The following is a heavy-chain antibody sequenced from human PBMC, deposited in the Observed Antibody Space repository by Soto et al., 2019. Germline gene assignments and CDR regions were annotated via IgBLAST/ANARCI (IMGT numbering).Heavy chain of an antibody. CDR3: ARGLDCTNGVCYILFDY. J-gene: IGHJ4*02. V-gene: IGHV4-59*01. CDR2: IYYSGST. D-gene: IGHD2-8*01. CDR1: GGSISSYY. Sequence: PSETLSLTCTVSGGSISSYYWSWIRQPPGKGLEWIGYIYYSGSTNYNPSLKSRVTISVDTSKNQFSLKLSSVTAADTAVYYCARGLDCTNGVCYILFDYWGRGTLVTVSS.